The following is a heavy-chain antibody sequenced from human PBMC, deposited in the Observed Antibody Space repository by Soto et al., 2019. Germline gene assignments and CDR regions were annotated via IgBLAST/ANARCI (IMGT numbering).Heavy chain of an antibody. CDR3: AKDSSGYFDY. CDR1: GFTFDDYA. Sequence: GGSLRLSCAASGFTFDDYAMHWVRQAPGKGLEWVSGISWNSGSIGYADSVKGRFTISRDNAKNSLYLQMNSLRAEDTALYYCAKDSSGYFDYWGQGTLVTVSS. V-gene: IGHV3-9*01. D-gene: IGHD2-15*01. CDR2: ISWNSGSI. J-gene: IGHJ4*02.